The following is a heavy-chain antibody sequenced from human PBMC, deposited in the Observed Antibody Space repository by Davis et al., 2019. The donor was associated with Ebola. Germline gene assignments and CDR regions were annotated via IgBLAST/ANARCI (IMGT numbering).Heavy chain of an antibody. CDR2: IYYSGST. J-gene: IGHJ5*02. CDR3: ARDLTS. V-gene: IGHV4-59*01. Sequence: GSLRLSCAASGFTFSSYAMSWIRQPPGKGLEWIGYIYYSGSTNYNPSLKSRVTISVDTSKNQFSLKLSSVTAADTAVYYCARDLTSWGQGTLVTVSS. D-gene: IGHD3-9*01. CDR1: GFTFSSYA.